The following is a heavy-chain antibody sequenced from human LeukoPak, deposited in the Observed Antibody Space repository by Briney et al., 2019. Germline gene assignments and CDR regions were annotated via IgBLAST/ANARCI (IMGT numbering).Heavy chain of an antibody. CDR2: IIPIFGTA. D-gene: IGHD4-17*01. CDR1: GGTFSSYA. CDR3: ARVTVTLKDYYYGMDV. Sequence: ASVKVSCKASGGTFSSYAISWVRQAPGQGLEWMGGIIPIFGTANYAQKFQGRVTITTDESTSTAYMELSSLRSDDTAVYYCARVTVTLKDYYYGMDVWGQGTTVTVSS. V-gene: IGHV1-69*05. J-gene: IGHJ6*02.